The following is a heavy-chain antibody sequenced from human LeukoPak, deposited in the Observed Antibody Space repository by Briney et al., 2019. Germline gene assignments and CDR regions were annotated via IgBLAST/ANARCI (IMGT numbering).Heavy chain of an antibody. Sequence: SETLSLTCTVSGGSISGYYWTWIRQPPGKGLEWIGHISYSGSTNYNPSLKSRVIISVDTSKNQFSLKLSSVTAADTAVYYCAREKTMVTTRWFDPWGQGSLVTVSS. J-gene: IGHJ5*02. CDR1: GGSISGYY. CDR2: ISYSGST. V-gene: IGHV4-59*01. CDR3: AREKTMVTTRWFDP. D-gene: IGHD4/OR15-4a*01.